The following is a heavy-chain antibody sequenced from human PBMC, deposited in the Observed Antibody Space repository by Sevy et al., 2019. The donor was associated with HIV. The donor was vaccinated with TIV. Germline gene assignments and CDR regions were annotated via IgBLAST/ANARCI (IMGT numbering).Heavy chain of an antibody. V-gene: IGHV3-48*03. Sequence: GGSLRLSCAASGFTLSNYEMNWVRQAPGKGLEWVASITRSGTTMNYAGSVKGRFTISSDTPNSVYLQMNSLRGDDTGVYFCARGPGYYDSGSWLDPWGQGTLVTVSS. J-gene: IGHJ5*02. CDR2: ITRSGTTM. CDR1: GFTLSNYE. CDR3: ARGPGYYDSGSWLDP. D-gene: IGHD3-16*01.